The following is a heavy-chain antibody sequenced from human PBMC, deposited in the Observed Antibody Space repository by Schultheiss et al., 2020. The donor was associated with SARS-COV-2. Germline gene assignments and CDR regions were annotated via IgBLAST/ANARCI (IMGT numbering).Heavy chain of an antibody. CDR1: GFTFSSYG. CDR3: ATRPDFWSGSNFDY. V-gene: IGHV3-33*05. D-gene: IGHD3-3*01. J-gene: IGHJ4*02. CDR2: ISYDGSNK. Sequence: GESLKISCAASGFTFSSYGMHWVRQAPGKGLEWVAVISYDGSNKYYADSVKGRFTISRDNAKNSLYLQMNSLRAEDTAVYYCATRPDFWSGSNFDYWGQGTLVTVSS.